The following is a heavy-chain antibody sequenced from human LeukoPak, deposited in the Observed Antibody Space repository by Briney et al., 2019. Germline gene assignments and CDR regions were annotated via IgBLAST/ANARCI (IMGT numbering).Heavy chain of an antibody. CDR2: IKQDGSEK. CDR1: GFTFTSYW. Sequence: GGSLRLSCAASGFTFTSYWMSWVRQAPGKGLEWVANIKQDGSEKYYVDSVKGRFTISRDNAKNSLYLQMNSLRAEDTAVYYCARVLSYSSGSYYFDYWGQGTLVTVSS. D-gene: IGHD6-19*01. J-gene: IGHJ4*02. V-gene: IGHV3-7*01. CDR3: ARVLSYSSGSYYFDY.